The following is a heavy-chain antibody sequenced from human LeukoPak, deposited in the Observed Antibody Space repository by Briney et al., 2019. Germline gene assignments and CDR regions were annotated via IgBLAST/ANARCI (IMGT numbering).Heavy chain of an antibody. D-gene: IGHD1-26*01. CDR3: ARAMGAGSYTFDY. CDR1: GFTFSSYG. J-gene: IGHJ4*02. Sequence: GGSLRLSCAASGFTFSSYGMHWVRQAPGKGLEWVTFIRYDGNKDYYADSVKGRFTISRDNSKATVYLQMNSLRDEDTAVYYCARAMGAGSYTFDYWGQGTLVTVSS. CDR2: IRYDGNKD. V-gene: IGHV3-30*02.